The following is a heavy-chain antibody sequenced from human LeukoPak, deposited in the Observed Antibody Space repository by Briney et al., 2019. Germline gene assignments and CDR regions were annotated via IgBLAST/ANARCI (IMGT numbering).Heavy chain of an antibody. CDR2: ISAYNGNT. Sequence: VASVKVSCKASGYTFTSYGISWVRQAPGQGLEWMGWISAYNGNTNYAQKLQGRVTMTTDTSTSTAYMELRSLRSDDTAVYYCARRVRVGATVYYYMDVWGKGTTVTVSS. D-gene: IGHD1-26*01. CDR1: GYTFTSYG. CDR3: ARRVRVGATVYYYMDV. J-gene: IGHJ6*03. V-gene: IGHV1-18*01.